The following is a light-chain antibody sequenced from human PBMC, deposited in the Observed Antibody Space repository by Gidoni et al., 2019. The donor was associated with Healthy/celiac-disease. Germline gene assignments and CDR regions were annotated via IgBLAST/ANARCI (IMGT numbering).Light chain of an antibody. CDR2: WAS. Sequence: DIVMTQSPDSLAVSLGERATINCKSSQSVLYSSNNKNYLAWYQQKPGQPPKLRIYWASTRESGVPDRFSGRGAGTDFTLTISSLQAQDVAVYYCQQYYSIPLTFGPGTKVDIK. J-gene: IGKJ3*01. CDR1: QSVLYSSNNKNY. V-gene: IGKV4-1*01. CDR3: QQYYSIPLT.